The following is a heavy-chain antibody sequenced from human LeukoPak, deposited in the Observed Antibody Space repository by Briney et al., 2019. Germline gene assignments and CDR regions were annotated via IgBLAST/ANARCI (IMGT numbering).Heavy chain of an antibody. D-gene: IGHD2-8*01. CDR2: INPNSGDT. V-gene: IGHV1-2*02. CDR1: GYTFTDYY. Sequence: ASVKVSCKAFGYTFTDYYMHWVRQAPGQGLEWMGWINPNSGDTNYAQKFQGRVTMTRDTSISTAYMELSRLRSDDTAVYYCAREAPDIVLMVYATLRGYFDYWGQGTLVTVSS. J-gene: IGHJ4*02. CDR3: AREAPDIVLMVYATLRGYFDY.